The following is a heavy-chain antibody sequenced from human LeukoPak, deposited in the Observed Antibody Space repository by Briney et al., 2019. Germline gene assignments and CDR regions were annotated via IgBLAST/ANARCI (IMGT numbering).Heavy chain of an antibody. D-gene: IGHD3-16*01. J-gene: IGHJ4*02. CDR1: GFNFSKYG. CDR2: ITGSGGST. CDR3: AKDSGSRGYYDYVWGSRPFDF. V-gene: IGHV3-23*01. Sequence: PGGSLRLSCGASGFNFSKYGLSWVRQAPRKGLEWVSAITGSGGSTFYADSVKGRFTISRDNSKNTLYLQMHSLRGGDTAVYYCAKDSGSRGYYDYVWGSRPFDFWGQGTLVSVSS.